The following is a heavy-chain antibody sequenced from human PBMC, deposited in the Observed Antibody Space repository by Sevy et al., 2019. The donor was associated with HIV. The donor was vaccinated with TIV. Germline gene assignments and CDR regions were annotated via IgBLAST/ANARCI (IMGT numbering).Heavy chain of an antibody. J-gene: IGHJ4*02. D-gene: IGHD2-15*01. CDR3: AYRSPNCSGGSCYSTLFDY. CDR1: GFSLSTSGVG. V-gene: IGHV2-5*02. Sequence: SGPTLVKPTQTLTLTCTFSGFSLSTSGVGVGWIRQPPGKALEWLALIYWDDDKRYSPSLKSRLTITKDTSKNQVVLTMTNMDPVETATNYCAYRSPNCSGGSCYSTLFDYWGQGTLVTVSS. CDR2: IYWDDDK.